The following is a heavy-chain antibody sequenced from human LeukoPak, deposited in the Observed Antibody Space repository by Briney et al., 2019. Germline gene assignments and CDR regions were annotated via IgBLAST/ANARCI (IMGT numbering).Heavy chain of an antibody. J-gene: IGHJ3*02. CDR2: ISSSGSTI. D-gene: IGHD5-24*01. V-gene: IGHV3-11*01. CDR1: GFTFSDYY. CDR3: LKMATIIRGDAFDI. Sequence: PGGSLRLSCAASGFTFSDYYMSWIRQAPGKGLEWVSYISSSGSTIYYADSVKGRFTISRDNAKNSLYLQMNSLRAEDTAVYYCLKMATIIRGDAFDIWGQGTMVTVSS.